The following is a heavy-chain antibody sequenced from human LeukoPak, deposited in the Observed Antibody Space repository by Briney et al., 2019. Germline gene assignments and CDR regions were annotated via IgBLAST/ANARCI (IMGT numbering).Heavy chain of an antibody. Sequence: GGSLRLSCAASGFTFSSYAMHWVRQAPGKGLEYVSAISSNGGSTYYANSVKGRFTISRDNSKSTLYLQMGSLRAEDMAVYYCASSWEGQLWLQRYWGQGTLVTVSS. J-gene: IGHJ4*02. CDR2: ISSNGGST. CDR1: GFTFSSYA. D-gene: IGHD5-18*01. V-gene: IGHV3-64*01. CDR3: ASSWEGQLWLQRY.